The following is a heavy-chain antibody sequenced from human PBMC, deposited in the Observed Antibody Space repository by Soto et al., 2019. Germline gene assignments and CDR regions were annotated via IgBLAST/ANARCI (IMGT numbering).Heavy chain of an antibody. V-gene: IGHV1-46*01. D-gene: IGHD3-9*01. CDR2: INPSGDT. CDR3: AKLPQYETLTGYLNYFDY. J-gene: IGHJ4*02. CDR1: GDTFTSYY. Sequence: ASVKVSCKASGDTFTSYYMHWVRQAPGQGLEWMGIINPSGDTSYAQKFQGRVTMTRDTSTSTVYMELSSLRAEDTAVYFCAKLPQYETLTGYLNYFDYWGPGTLVTVSS.